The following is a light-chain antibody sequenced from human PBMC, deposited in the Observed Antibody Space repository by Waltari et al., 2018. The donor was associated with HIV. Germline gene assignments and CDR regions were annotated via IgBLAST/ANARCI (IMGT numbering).Light chain of an antibody. CDR3: QQSYNTPPWT. Sequence: DIVMTQSPDSLTVSLGERATINCKSSQGILFNSNNKNYLAWYQQKPGKAPKLLVSDAYSLQSGVPSRFSGSGSGTDFTLTISSLQPEDFATYYCQQSYNTPPWTFGQGTKVEIK. CDR1: QGILFNSNNKNY. CDR2: DAY. V-gene: IGKV4-1*01. J-gene: IGKJ1*01.